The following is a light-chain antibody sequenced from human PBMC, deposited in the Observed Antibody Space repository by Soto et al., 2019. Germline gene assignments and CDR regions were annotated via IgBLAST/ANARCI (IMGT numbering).Light chain of an antibody. V-gene: IGLV1-44*01. CDR2: SNN. CDR3: AAWDDSLSGYV. Sequence: QSVLTQPPSASGTPGQRVTISCSGSSSNIGSNTVNWYQQLPGTTPKLLIYSNNQRPSGVPVRFSGSKSGTSASLAISGLQSVDEADYYCAAWDDSLSGYVFGTGTKVTVL. CDR1: SSNIGSNT. J-gene: IGLJ1*01.